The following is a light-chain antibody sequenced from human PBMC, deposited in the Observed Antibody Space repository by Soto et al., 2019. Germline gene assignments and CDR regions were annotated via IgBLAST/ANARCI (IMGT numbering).Light chain of an antibody. Sequence: EIVMTQSPATLSVSPGERATLSCRASQSDSSNLAWYQQKPGQAPRLLIYGASTRATGIPARFSGSGSGTEFTLTISSRQSEDFAVYYCQHYNNWPPWTFGQGTKVEIK. CDR2: GAS. CDR3: QHYNNWPPWT. CDR1: QSDSSN. V-gene: IGKV3-15*01. J-gene: IGKJ1*01.